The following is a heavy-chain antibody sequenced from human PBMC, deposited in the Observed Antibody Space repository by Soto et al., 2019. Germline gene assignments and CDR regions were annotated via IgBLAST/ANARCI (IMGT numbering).Heavy chain of an antibody. V-gene: IGHV3-23*01. D-gene: IGHD3-10*01. Sequence: GGSLRLSCAASGFTFSSYAMSWVRQAPGKGLEWVSAISGSGGSTYYADSVKGRFTISRDNSKNTLYLQMNSLRAEDTAVYYCAKDLDPHLSPPGYFDYWGQGTLVTVSS. CDR2: ISGSGGST. CDR3: AKDLDPHLSPPGYFDY. CDR1: GFTFSSYA. J-gene: IGHJ4*02.